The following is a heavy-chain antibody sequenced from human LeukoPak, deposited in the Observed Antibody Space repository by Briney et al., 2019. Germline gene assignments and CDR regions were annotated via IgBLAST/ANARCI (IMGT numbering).Heavy chain of an antibody. CDR2: FDPEDGET. CDR3: ATDAYSSSSFSFY. J-gene: IGHJ4*02. D-gene: IGHD6-6*01. V-gene: IGHV1-24*01. CDR1: GYTLTEIS. Sequence: GASVKVSCKVSGYTLTEISMHWVRQAPGKGLEWMGGFDPEDGETIYAQKFQGRVTMTEDTSTDTAYMELSSLRSEDTAVYYCATDAYSSSSFSFYWGQGTLVTVSS.